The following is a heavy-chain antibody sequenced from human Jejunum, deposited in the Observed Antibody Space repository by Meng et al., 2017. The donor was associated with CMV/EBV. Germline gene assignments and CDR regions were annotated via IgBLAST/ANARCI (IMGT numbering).Heavy chain of an antibody. Sequence: CKPSGYAFTAYYIHWVRQAPGQGLEWMGDINPRTGGTDLAQRFQGSVTLTRDTSITTAYMEVRNLRSDDTAVYYCAADILRITAGDYWGQGTLVTVSS. D-gene: IGHD3-16*01. CDR3: AADILRITAGDY. V-gene: IGHV1-2*02. CDR1: GYAFTAYY. CDR2: INPRTGGT. J-gene: IGHJ4*02.